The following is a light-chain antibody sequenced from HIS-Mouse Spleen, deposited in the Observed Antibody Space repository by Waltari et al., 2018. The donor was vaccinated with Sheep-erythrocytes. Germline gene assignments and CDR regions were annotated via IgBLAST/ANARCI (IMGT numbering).Light chain of an antibody. V-gene: IGLV2-8*01. CDR2: EVS. CDR1: SSDVGGYNY. CDR3: SSYAGSNNWV. Sequence: QSALTQPPSASGSPGQPVTISCTAPSSDVGGYNYVSWYQQHPGKAPKLMIYEVSKRPSGVPDRFSGSKSGNTASLTVSGLQAEDEADYYCSSYAGSNNWVFGGGTKLTVL. J-gene: IGLJ3*02.